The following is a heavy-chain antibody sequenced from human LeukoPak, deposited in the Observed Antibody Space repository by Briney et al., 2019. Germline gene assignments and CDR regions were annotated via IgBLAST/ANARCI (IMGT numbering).Heavy chain of an antibody. V-gene: IGHV3-30*02. CDR2: IRYDGSNK. Sequence: GGSLRLSCAASGFTFSSYGMHWVRQAPGKGLEWVAFIRYDGSNKYYADSVKGRFTISRDNSKNTLYLQMNSLRAEDTAVYYCAKDQARITMVRGDPDYWGQGTLVTVSS. CDR3: AKDQARITMVRGDPDY. J-gene: IGHJ4*02. CDR1: GFTFSSYG. D-gene: IGHD3-10*01.